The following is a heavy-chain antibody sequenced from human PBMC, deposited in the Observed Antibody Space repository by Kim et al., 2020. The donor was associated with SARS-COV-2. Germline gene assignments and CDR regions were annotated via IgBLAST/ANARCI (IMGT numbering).Heavy chain of an antibody. CDR3: VKSRVPSGRDGFGI. CDR2: ISGDGNDR. V-gene: IGHV3-30*18. J-gene: IGHJ3*02. Sequence: GGSLRLSCAASGFSFSIFDVYWVRQAPGQGLEWLSVISGDGNDRYYADSVKGRFAISRDNSKNTLYLQMNSLTTEDTAVYFCVKSRVPSGRDGFGIWGQGTMVTVSS. CDR1: GFSFSIFD. D-gene: IGHD3-10*01.